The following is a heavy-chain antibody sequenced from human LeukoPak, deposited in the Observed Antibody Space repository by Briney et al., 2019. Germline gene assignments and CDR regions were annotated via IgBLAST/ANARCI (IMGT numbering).Heavy chain of an antibody. V-gene: IGHV1-2*02. J-gene: IGHJ4*02. CDR3: ARAEMGPGYDILTGYYAFYFDY. CDR2: INPNSGGT. CDR1: GYTFTGYY. Sequence: GASVKVSCKASGYTFTGYYMHWVRQAPGQGLEWMGWINPNSGGTNYAQTFQGRVTMTRDTSISTAYMELSRLRSDDTAVYYCARAEMGPGYDILTGYYAFYFDYWGQGTLVIVSS. D-gene: IGHD3-9*01.